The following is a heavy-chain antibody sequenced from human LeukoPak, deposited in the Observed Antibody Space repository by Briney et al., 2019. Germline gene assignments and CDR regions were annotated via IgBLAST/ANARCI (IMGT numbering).Heavy chain of an antibody. V-gene: IGHV4-34*01. Sequence: SETLSLTCAVYGGSLSGYYWSWTRQPPGKGLEWIGEINHSGSTNYNPSLKSRVTISVDTSKNQFSLKLSSVTAADTAVYYCARTAYYDSSGRDYWGQGTLVTVSS. J-gene: IGHJ4*02. D-gene: IGHD3-22*01. CDR2: INHSGST. CDR1: GGSLSGYY. CDR3: ARTAYYDSSGRDY.